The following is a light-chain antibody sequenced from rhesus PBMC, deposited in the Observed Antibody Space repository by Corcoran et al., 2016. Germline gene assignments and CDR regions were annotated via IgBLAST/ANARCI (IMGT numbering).Light chain of an antibody. V-gene: IGKV4-1*01. J-gene: IGKJ3*01. Sequence: DIVMTQSPDSLAVSLGERVTINCKSSQSRLYSSNNKNYLAWYQQKAGQAPKLLISWASARESGVPNRFSGIGSWTDFTLTISGLQAGDVALYYCQQYYSAPFTFGPGTKLDIK. CDR3: QQYYSAPFT. CDR1: QSRLYSSNNKNY. CDR2: WAS.